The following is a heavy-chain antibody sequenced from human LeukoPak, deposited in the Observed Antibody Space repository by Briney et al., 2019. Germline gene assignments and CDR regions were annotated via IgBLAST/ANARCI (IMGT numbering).Heavy chain of an antibody. Sequence: GGSLRLSCSASGFPFSSYAMHWVRQAPGKGLEYVSAISSNGGITYYADSVKGRFTISRDNSKNTLYLQMSSLRAEDTAVYFCVKVKGPYDILTGFFDYWGRGTLVTVSS. J-gene: IGHJ4*02. V-gene: IGHV3-64D*06. CDR1: GFPFSSYA. D-gene: IGHD3-9*01. CDR3: VKVKGPYDILTGFFDY. CDR2: ISSNGGIT.